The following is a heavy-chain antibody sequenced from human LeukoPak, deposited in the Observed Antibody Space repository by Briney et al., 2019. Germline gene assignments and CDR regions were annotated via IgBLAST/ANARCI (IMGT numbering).Heavy chain of an antibody. CDR1: GGSISSSSYY. D-gene: IGHD2-15*01. J-gene: IGHJ4*02. CDR2: IYYSGST. Sequence: SETLSLTCTVSGGSISSSSYYWGWIRQPPGKGLEWIGSIYYSGSTYYNPSLKSRVTISVDTSKNQSSLTLSSVTAADTAVYYCASQYCSGGSCSHDYWGQGTLVTVSS. V-gene: IGHV4-39*01. CDR3: ASQYCSGGSCSHDY.